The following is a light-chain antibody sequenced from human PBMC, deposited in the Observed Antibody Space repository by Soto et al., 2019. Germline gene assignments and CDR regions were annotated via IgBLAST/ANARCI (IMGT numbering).Light chain of an antibody. Sequence: EIVLTQSPGTLSLSPGERATLSCGASQSVTSNYLAWYQQKPGQAPRLLIFGASIRVKGIPDRFIGSGSGTEFTLTISSLEPEDFAVYYCQQRSNWLWTFGQGTKVDIK. CDR3: QQRSNWLWT. V-gene: IGKV3D-20*02. CDR1: QSVTSNY. CDR2: GAS. J-gene: IGKJ1*01.